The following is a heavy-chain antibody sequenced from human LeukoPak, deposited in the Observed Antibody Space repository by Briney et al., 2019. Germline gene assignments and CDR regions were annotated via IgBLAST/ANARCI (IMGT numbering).Heavy chain of an antibody. CDR2: LNPHSGGT. Sequence: ASVKVSCKASGYTLRDYYIYWVRQAPGQGLEWLGWLNPHSGGTNYAQKFQGRVTLTSDTSISTAYTELSLLTSDDTAIYYCARGLRIINGLDVWGQGTTVIVSS. CDR1: GYTLRDYY. CDR3: ARGLRIINGLDV. J-gene: IGHJ6*02. D-gene: IGHD2-15*01. V-gene: IGHV1-2*02.